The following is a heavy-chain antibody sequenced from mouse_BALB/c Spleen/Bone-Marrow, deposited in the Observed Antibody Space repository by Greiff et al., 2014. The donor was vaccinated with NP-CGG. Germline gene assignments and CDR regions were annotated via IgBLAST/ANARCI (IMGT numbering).Heavy chain of an antibody. J-gene: IGHJ1*01. CDR3: ARRGLDYYGSSYWYFDV. CDR1: GYSITSGYS. V-gene: IGHV3-1*02. CDR2: IHYSGST. Sequence: EVKLVESGPDLVKPSQSLSLSCTVTGYSITSGYSWHWIRQFPGNKLEWMGYIHYSGSTNYNPSLKSRISITRDTSKNQFFLQLNTVTTEDTATYYCARRGLDYYGSSYWYFDVWGAGTTVTVSS. D-gene: IGHD1-1*01.